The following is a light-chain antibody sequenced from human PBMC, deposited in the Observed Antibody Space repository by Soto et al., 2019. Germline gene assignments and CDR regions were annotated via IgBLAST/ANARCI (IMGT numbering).Light chain of an antibody. V-gene: IGLV1-40*01. CDR3: QAYDYSLTASV. CDR2: GDR. CDR1: SSNLGAGYD. J-gene: IGLJ3*02. Sequence: QSALTQPPSVSGAPGQRVTISCTGNSSNLGAGYDVHWYQQLPGAAPKLVIFGDRNRPSGVPERFSGSKSGTSASLAITGLHAEDEADYYCQAYDYSLTASVFGGGTKVTVL.